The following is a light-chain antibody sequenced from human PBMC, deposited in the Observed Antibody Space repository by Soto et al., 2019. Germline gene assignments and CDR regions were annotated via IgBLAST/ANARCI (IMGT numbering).Light chain of an antibody. Sequence: DIQMTQSPSTLSASVGDRVTITCRASQSIRSWLAWYQQKPGKAPKVLISKASTLESGVPSRFSGSASGTEFTLTISSLQPDDFATYYCQQYNSYSSLTFGGGTRVEIK. CDR1: QSIRSW. V-gene: IGKV1-5*03. CDR3: QQYNSYSSLT. CDR2: KAS. J-gene: IGKJ4*01.